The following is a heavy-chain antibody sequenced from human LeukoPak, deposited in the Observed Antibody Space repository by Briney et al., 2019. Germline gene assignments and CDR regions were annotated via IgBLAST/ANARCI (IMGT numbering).Heavy chain of an antibody. D-gene: IGHD5-24*01. CDR3: APRNVYKGYFDN. Sequence: ASVKVSCKVSGYTFTELAMHWVRQAPGKGLEWMGSFDPEDGERIHAQKLQGRLIMTEDTSTDTAYLELSSLRSDDTAVYYCAPRNVYKGYFDNWSQRTLVTVSS. CDR2: FDPEDGER. V-gene: IGHV1-24*01. J-gene: IGHJ4*02. CDR1: GYTFTELA.